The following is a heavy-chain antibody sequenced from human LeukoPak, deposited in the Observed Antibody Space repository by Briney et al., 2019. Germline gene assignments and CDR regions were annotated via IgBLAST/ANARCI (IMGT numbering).Heavy chain of an antibody. Sequence: PGGSMRPSCADSGFTSTSYAISWVRHAPWQWMKCVPAICGSGGSTYYADSVKGRFPISRDNSKNTLYLQMNSLRAEDTAVYYCAKDARSVVGSPFDYWGQGTLVTVSS. CDR2: ICGSGGST. CDR1: GFTSTSYA. V-gene: IGHV3-23*01. D-gene: IGHD1-26*01. CDR3: AKDARSVVGSPFDY. J-gene: IGHJ4*02.